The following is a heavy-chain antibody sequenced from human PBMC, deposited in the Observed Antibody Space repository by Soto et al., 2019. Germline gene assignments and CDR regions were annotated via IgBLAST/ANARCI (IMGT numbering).Heavy chain of an antibody. CDR1: WYTFTSYG. CDR3: ARDSPPVDY. J-gene: IGHJ4*02. CDR2: ISAYNGNT. V-gene: IGHV1-18*01. Sequence: APVKVSSKASWYTFTSYGNHWVRQAPGQGLEWMGWISAYNGNTKYAQKLQGRVTMTTDTSTSTAYMELRSLRSDDKAVYYCARDSPPVDYWGQGTLVTVSS.